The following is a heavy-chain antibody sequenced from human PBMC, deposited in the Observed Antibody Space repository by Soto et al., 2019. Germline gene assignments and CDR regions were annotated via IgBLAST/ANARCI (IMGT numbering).Heavy chain of an antibody. J-gene: IGHJ6*02. D-gene: IGHD6-19*01. CDR2: ISSSGSTI. CDR1: GFTFSSYE. V-gene: IGHV3-48*03. Sequence: GGSLSLSCAASGFTFSSYEMNWVRQAPGKGLEWVSYISSSGSTIYYADSVKGRFTISRDNAKNSLYLQMNSLRAEDTAVYYCAILAVAGPNPDYYYYGMDVWGQGTTVTVT. CDR3: AILAVAGPNPDYYYYGMDV.